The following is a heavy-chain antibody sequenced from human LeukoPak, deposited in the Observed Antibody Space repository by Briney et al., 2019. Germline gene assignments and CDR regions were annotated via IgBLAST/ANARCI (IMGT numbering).Heavy chain of an antibody. Sequence: PSETLSLTCTVSGGSISSYYWSWLRQPPGKGLEWIGYINYSGSTNYNPSLKSRVTISVDTSKNQFSLKLSSVTAADTAVYYCARGFSARGYSGYDSLGVDYWGQGTLVTVSS. CDR3: ARGFSARGYSGYDSLGVDY. J-gene: IGHJ4*02. CDR1: GGSISSYY. CDR2: INYSGST. D-gene: IGHD5-12*01. V-gene: IGHV4-59*01.